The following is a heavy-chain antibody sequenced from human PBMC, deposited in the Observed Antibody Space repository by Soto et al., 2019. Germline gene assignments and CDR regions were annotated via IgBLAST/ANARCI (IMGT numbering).Heavy chain of an antibody. J-gene: IGHJ4*01. CDR2: IYCSGST. V-gene: IGHV4-59*12. CDR1: GGSIRSYY. CDR3: ARGRTXALIETRLFRVLFDL. Sequence: SGCLSLTCTVSGGSIRSYYWSVFRQPPGKGLEWIGDIYCSGSTNYGPSLKSRVTMSMDTSRNQVSLNLSSVTDADTAVYYCARGRTXALIETRLFRVLFDLWGHGNLVTVSS. D-gene: IGHD3-10*01.